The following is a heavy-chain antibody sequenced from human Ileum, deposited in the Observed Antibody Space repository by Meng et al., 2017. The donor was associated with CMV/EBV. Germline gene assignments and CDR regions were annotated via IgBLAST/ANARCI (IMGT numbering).Heavy chain of an antibody. CDR2: ISISSGTI. Sequence: GESPKIPLTGSGFTVSSYDMSWVRPSPGKGLEWVAYISISSGTISYADSVRGRLTISRDNAKNSLYVQMNSLRDEDKAVYYCARGVFLVGSNFDYWGRGTLVTVSS. V-gene: IGHV3-48*03. J-gene: IGHJ4*02. CDR1: GFTVSSYD. D-gene: IGHD1-26*01. CDR3: ARGVFLVGSNFDY.